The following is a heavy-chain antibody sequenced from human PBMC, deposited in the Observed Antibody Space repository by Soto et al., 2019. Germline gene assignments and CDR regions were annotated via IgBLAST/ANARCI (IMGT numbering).Heavy chain of an antibody. CDR3: ARTTVVTPSAFDV. J-gene: IGHJ3*01. CDR1: GGSFSGYY. V-gene: IGHV4-34*01. D-gene: IGHD4-17*01. Sequence: QVQLQQWGAGLLKPSETLSLTCAVYGGSFSGYYWSWIRQPPVKGLEWIGEINHSGSTNYNPSLKSRVTRSVDTSKKQFYLKLSSVTAADTAVYYCARTTVVTPSAFDVWGQGTMVTVSS. CDR2: INHSGST.